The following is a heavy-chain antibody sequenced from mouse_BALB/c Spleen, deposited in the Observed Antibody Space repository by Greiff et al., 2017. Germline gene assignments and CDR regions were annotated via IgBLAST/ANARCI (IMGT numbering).Heavy chain of an antibody. V-gene: IGHV1-87*01. D-gene: IGHD2-1*01. Sequence: LQESGAELARPGASVKLSCKASGYTFTSYWMQWVKQRPGQGLEWIGAIYPGDGDTRYTQKFKGKATLTADKSSSTAYMQLSSLASEDSAVYYCARPGYGNPDYWGQGTTLTVSS. J-gene: IGHJ2*01. CDR3: ARPGYGNPDY. CDR2: IYPGDGDT. CDR1: GYTFTSYW.